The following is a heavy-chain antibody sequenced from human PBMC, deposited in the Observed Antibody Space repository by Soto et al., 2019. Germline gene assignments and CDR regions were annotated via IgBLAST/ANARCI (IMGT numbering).Heavy chain of an antibody. V-gene: IGHV1-2*04. D-gene: IGHD3-10*01. CDR1: GYTFTDYY. CDR3: ARGGATEPTLPFFGEFFMDV. Sequence: QVQLVQSGAEVKKPGASVRVSCKASGYTFTDYYIHWVRQAPGQGLEWMGWSNPNSGCINYAEKFHGWFTLTRDTYFSTDYMELRRLKSEDTALYYCARGGATEPTLPFFGEFFMDVWGRGTTFTVS. CDR2: SNPNSGCI. J-gene: IGHJ6*03.